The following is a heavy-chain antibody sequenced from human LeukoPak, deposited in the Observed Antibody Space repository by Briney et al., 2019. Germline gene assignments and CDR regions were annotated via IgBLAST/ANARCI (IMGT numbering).Heavy chain of an antibody. CDR3: VREPRDIVVVPAALGNWFDP. Sequence: SVKVSCKASGGTFSSYAISWVRQAPGQGLEWMGRIIPIFGTANYAQKFQGRVTITTDESTSTAYMELSSLRSEDTAVYYCVREPRDIVVVPAALGNWFDPWGQGTLVTGSS. CDR2: IIPIFGTA. CDR1: GGTFSSYA. J-gene: IGHJ5*02. V-gene: IGHV1-69*05. D-gene: IGHD2-2*01.